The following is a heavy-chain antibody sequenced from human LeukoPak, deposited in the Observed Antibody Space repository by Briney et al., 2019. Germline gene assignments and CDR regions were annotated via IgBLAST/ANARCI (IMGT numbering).Heavy chain of an antibody. CDR3: AKEPAAGIDY. CDR1: GFTFSSYA. Sequence: GGSLRLSCAASGFTFSSYAISWVRQAPGKGLEWVSTISGSGGSTYHADSVKGRFTISRDNSKNTLYLQMNSLRAEDTAVYYCAKEPAAGIDYWGQGTLVTVSS. J-gene: IGHJ4*02. CDR2: ISGSGGST. V-gene: IGHV3-23*01. D-gene: IGHD6-25*01.